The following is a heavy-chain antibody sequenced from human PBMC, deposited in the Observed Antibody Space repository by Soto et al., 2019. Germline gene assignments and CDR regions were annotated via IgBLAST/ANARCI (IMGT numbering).Heavy chain of an antibody. Sequence: SETLSLTCTVSGGSISSYYWSWIRQPPGKGLEWIGYSYYSGSTNYNPSLKSRVTISVDTSKNQFSLKLSSVTASDTAVYYCARDSRDGYNYFDYWGQGTLVTVSS. CDR1: GGSISSYY. D-gene: IGHD5-12*01. J-gene: IGHJ4*02. V-gene: IGHV4-59*01. CDR2: SYYSGST. CDR3: ARDSRDGYNYFDY.